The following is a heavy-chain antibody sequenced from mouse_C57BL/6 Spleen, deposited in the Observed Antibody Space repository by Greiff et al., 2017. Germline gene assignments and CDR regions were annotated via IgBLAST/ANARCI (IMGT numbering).Heavy chain of an antibody. J-gene: IGHJ2*01. Sequence: QVQLQPPGAELVKPGASVKLSCKASGYTFTSYWMHWVKQRPGQGLEWIGMIHPNSGSTNYNEKFKDKATLTADKSSSTAYMQLSSLTSEDSAVYYCARSTGGDFDYWGQGTTLTVSS. CDR2: IHPNSGST. CDR3: ARSTGGDFDY. CDR1: GYTFTSYW. V-gene: IGHV1-64*01.